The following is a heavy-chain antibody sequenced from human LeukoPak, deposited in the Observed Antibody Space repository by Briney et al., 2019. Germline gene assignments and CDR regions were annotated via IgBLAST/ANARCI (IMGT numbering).Heavy chain of an antibody. CDR1: GFIFSYHS. J-gene: IGHJ4*02. V-gene: IGHV3-21*01. D-gene: IGHD5-12*01. Sequence: GGSLRLSCAASGFIFSYHSMNWVRQAPGKGLEWISSITSSSSSTHYADSVKGRFTVSRDNAKNSLYLQMNSLTADDTAVYYCARLRYSGGYESDSWGQGTLVTVSS. CDR2: ITSSSSST. CDR3: ARLRYSGGYESDS.